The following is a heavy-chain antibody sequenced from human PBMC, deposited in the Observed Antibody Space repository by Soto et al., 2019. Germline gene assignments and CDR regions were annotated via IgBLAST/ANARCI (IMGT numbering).Heavy chain of an antibody. Sequence: QVQLVQSGAEVKKPGASVKVSCKASGYTFTSYAISWVRQAPGQGLEWMGGIIPIFGTANYAQKFQGRVTITADESTSTAYMELSSLRSEDTAVYYCARAPVDTAMGPYYYYYGMDVWGQGTTVTVSS. V-gene: IGHV1-69*13. CDR3: ARAPVDTAMGPYYYYYGMDV. CDR1: GYTFTSYA. D-gene: IGHD5-18*01. CDR2: IIPIFGTA. J-gene: IGHJ6*02.